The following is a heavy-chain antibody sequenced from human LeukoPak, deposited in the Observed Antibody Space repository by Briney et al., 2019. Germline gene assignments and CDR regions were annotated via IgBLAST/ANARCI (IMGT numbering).Heavy chain of an antibody. CDR3: ASRYDFWSGYAVSLGDY. J-gene: IGHJ4*02. D-gene: IGHD3-3*01. CDR2: INHSGST. V-gene: IGHV4-34*01. Sequence: SETLSLTCAVYGGSFSGYYWSWIRQPPGKGLEWIGEINHSGSTNYNPSLKSRVTISVDTSKIQFSLKLSSVTAADTAVYYCASRYDFWSGYAVSLGDYWGQGTLVTVSS. CDR1: GGSFSGYY.